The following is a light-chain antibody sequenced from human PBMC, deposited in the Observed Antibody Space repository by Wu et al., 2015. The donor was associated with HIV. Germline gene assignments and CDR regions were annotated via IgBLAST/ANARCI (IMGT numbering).Light chain of an antibody. Sequence: EIVLTQSPGTLSLSPGERATLSCRASQSISSSYLAWYQQKPGQAPRLLIYGASSRATGIPDRFSGSGSGTDLTLTINRLEPEDFAVYYCQQYGYSQTFGQGTKVEIK. V-gene: IGKV3-20*01. CDR3: QQYGYSQT. CDR1: QSISSSY. J-gene: IGKJ1*01. CDR2: GAS.